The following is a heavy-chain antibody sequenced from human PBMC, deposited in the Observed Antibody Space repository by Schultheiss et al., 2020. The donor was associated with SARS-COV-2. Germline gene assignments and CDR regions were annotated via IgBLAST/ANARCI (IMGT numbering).Heavy chain of an antibody. Sequence: ASVKVSCKASGGTFSSYAISWVRQAPGQGLEWMGWISAYNGNTNYAQKLQGRVTMTTDTSTSTAYMELRSLRSDDTAVYYCARGLGYCSGGSCSSDYWGQGTLVTVSS. D-gene: IGHD2-15*01. CDR3: ARGLGYCSGGSCSSDY. CDR2: ISAYNGNT. V-gene: IGHV1-18*01. CDR1: GGTFSSYA. J-gene: IGHJ4*02.